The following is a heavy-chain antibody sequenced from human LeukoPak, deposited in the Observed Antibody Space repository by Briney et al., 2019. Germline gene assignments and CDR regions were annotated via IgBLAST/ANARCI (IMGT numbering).Heavy chain of an antibody. Sequence: ASVKVSCKASGYTFTSHYMHWVRQAPGQGLEWMGIINPSSGSTTYAQKLQGRVTMTRDTSTSTVYMDLSSLRSEDTAIYYCARDPYTSSLFDYWGQGTLVTVSS. CDR2: INPSSGST. CDR3: ARDPYTSSLFDY. CDR1: GYTFTSHY. D-gene: IGHD6-6*01. V-gene: IGHV1-46*01. J-gene: IGHJ4*02.